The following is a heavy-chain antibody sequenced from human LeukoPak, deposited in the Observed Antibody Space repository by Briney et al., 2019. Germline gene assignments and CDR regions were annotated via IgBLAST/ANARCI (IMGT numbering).Heavy chain of an antibody. CDR3: ASRSGYSYGHNWFDP. Sequence: PSETLSLTCAVYGGSFSGYYWSWIRQPPGKGLEWIGEINYSGSTNYNPSLKSRVTISVDTSKNQFSLKLSSVTAADTAVYYCASRSGYSYGHNWFDPWGQGTLVTVSS. CDR2: INYSGST. D-gene: IGHD5-18*01. V-gene: IGHV4-34*01. CDR1: GGSFSGYY. J-gene: IGHJ5*02.